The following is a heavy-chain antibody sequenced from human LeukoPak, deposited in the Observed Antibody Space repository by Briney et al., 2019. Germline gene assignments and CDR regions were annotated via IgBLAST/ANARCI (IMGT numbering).Heavy chain of an antibody. J-gene: IGHJ5*02. CDR2: ISALTGDT. CDR1: GYNFNDFG. V-gene: IGHV1-18*01. CDR3: AREATGRAFDP. D-gene: IGHD1-1*01. Sequence: ASVKVSRKASGYNFNDFGVTWVRQAPGQGLEWMGWISALTGDTNYAQKFQGTVTMTTDTSTDTAYMEMRSLRSDDTAVYYCAREATGRAFDPWGQGTLVTVSS.